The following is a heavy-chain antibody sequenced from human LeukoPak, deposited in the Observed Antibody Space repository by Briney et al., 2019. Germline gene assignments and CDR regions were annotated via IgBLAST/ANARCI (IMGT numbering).Heavy chain of an antibody. CDR3: AKPPPDSSSWLFDY. V-gene: IGHV3-23*01. CDR2: ISGNGGTT. CDR1: GFTFSTYA. D-gene: IGHD6-13*01. J-gene: IGHJ4*02. Sequence: PGGSLRLSCAASGFTFSTYAMSWVRQAPGKGLEWVSPISGNGGTTYYADSVKGRFTISRDNSKNTLYLQMNSLRVEDTAVYYCAKPPPDSSSWLFDYWGQGTLVTVPS.